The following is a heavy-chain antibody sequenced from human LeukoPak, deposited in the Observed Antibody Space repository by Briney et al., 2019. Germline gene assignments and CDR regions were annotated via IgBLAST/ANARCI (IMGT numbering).Heavy chain of an antibody. CDR2: IIPIFGTA. Sequence: SVKVSCKASGYSFTGYYMHWVRQAPGQGLEWMGGIIPIFGTANYAQKFQGRVTITADESTSTAYMELSSLRSEDTAVYYCASVLLWFGEGYYMDVWGKGTTVTISS. CDR1: GYSFTGYY. J-gene: IGHJ6*03. V-gene: IGHV1-69*13. CDR3: ASVLLWFGEGYYMDV. D-gene: IGHD3-10*01.